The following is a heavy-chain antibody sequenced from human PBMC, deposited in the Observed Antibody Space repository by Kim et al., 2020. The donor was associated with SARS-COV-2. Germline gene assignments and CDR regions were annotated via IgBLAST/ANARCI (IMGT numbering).Heavy chain of an antibody. Sequence: SETLSLTCTVSGGSISSSSYYWGWIRQPPGKGLEWIGSIYYSGSTYYNPSLKSRVTISVDTSKNQFSLKLSSVTAADTAVYYCARLYPYDILTGYNSYYFDYWGQGTLVTVSS. CDR3: ARLYPYDILTGYNSYYFDY. J-gene: IGHJ4*02. V-gene: IGHV4-39*01. CDR2: IYYSGST. D-gene: IGHD3-9*01. CDR1: GGSISSSSYY.